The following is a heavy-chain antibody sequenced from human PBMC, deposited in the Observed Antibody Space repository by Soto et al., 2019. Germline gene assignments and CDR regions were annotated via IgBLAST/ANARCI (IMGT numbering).Heavy chain of an antibody. J-gene: IGHJ4*02. CDR1: GGTFDHAA. CDR3: ARQIFAADY. CDR2: INPMFNST. Sequence: QVQLVQSGAEVKKPGSSVKVSCEAPGGTFDHAAITWVRQAPGQGLEWVGGINPMFNSTHYAQKFQGRVTITADAVTSTAFMELRGLTSDDTAVYYCARQIFAADYWGPGTLLVVSS. V-gene: IGHV1-69*01. D-gene: IGHD3-9*01.